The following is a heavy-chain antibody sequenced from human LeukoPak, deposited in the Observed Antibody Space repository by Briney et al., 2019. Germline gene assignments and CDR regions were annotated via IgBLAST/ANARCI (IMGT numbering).Heavy chain of an antibody. D-gene: IGHD3-22*01. CDR2: INDSGST. V-gene: IGHV4-34*01. CDR3: AMGITMSY. Sequence: PSETLSLPCAVYGGSFRGYYWSWIRKPPGKGVEWIGEINDSGSTNYNPSLKSRLTISVDTAKNQFSLKLSSVTAADTAGYYCAMGITMSYWGQGTLVTVSS. J-gene: IGHJ4*02. CDR1: GGSFRGYY.